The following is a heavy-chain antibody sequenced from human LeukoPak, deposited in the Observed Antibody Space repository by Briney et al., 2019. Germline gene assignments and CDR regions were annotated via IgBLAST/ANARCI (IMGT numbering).Heavy chain of an antibody. CDR3: AKAPARELLPPFHYYYYYMDV. CDR2: ISSSGSTI. CDR1: GFTFSDYY. Sequence: GGSLRLSCAASGFTFSDYYMSWIRQAPGKGLEWVSYISSSGSTIYYADSVKGRFTISRDNSKNTLYLQMNSLRAEDTAVYYCAKAPARELLPPFHYYYYYMDVWGKGTTVTVSS. J-gene: IGHJ6*03. D-gene: IGHD2-15*01. V-gene: IGHV3-11*01.